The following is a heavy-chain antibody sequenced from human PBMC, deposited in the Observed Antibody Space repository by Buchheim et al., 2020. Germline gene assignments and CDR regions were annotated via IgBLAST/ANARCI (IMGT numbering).Heavy chain of an antibody. Sequence: QVQLVQSGAEVKKPGSSVKVSCKASGGTFSSYAISWVRQAPGQGLEWMGGFTPIFVTANSAQKFQGRVTITAAESTSTAYMELSSLRSEDTAVYYCARAQLLSTTVVKWYYYYGMDVWGQGTT. D-gene: IGHD4-23*01. CDR3: ARAQLLSTTVVKWYYYYGMDV. J-gene: IGHJ6*02. CDR1: GGTFSSYA. V-gene: IGHV1-69*01. CDR2: FTPIFVTA.